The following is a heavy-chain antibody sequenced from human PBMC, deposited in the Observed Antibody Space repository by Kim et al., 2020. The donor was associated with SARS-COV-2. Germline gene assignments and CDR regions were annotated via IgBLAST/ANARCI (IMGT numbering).Heavy chain of an antibody. Sequence: SETLSLTCAVYGGSFSGYYWSWIRQPPGKGLEWIGEINHSGSTNYNPSLKSRVTISVDTSKNQFSLKLSSVTAADTAVYYCARGRYRHYYWGQGTLVTVSS. CDR2: INHSGST. J-gene: IGHJ4*02. V-gene: IGHV4-34*01. CDR3: ARGRYRHYY. D-gene: IGHD1-26*01. CDR1: GGSFSGYY.